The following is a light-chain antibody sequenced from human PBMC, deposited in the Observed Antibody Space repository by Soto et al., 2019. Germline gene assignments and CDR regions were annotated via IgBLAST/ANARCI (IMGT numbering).Light chain of an antibody. J-gene: IGLJ2*01. V-gene: IGLV2-14*01. CDR2: EVR. Sequence: QSALTQPASVSGSPGQSITISCAGTMRDVGAYNLVSWYQQHPGRAPQLIIYEVRNRPSGISFRFSGSTSGNTASLTISGRQAEDEADYYGSSYTSKSSLIFGGGTKVTVL. CDR3: SSYTSKSSLI. CDR1: MRDVGAYNL.